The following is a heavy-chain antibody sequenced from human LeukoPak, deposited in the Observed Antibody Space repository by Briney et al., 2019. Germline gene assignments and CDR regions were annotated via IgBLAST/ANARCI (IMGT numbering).Heavy chain of an antibody. V-gene: IGHV4-59*01. J-gene: IGHJ4*02. D-gene: IGHD3-9*01. CDR1: GGSISSYY. CDR3: ASHPDILTGYYYFDY. CDR2: IYYSGST. Sequence: PSETLSLTCTVSGGSISSYYWSWIQQPPGKGLEWIGYIYYSGSTNYNPSLKSRVTISVDTSKNQFSLKLSSVTAADTAVYYCASHPDILTGYYYFDYWGQGTLVTVSS.